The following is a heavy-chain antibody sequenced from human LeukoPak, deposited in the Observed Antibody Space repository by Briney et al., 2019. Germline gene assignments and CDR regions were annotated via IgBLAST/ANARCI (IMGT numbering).Heavy chain of an antibody. CDR1: GFTFSSYA. V-gene: IGHV3-23*01. D-gene: IGHD3-16*02. J-gene: IGHJ4*02. CDR3: ARSAPYDYVWGSYRCFDY. Sequence: GGSLRLSCAASGFTFSSYAMSWVRQAPGKGLEWVSAISGSGGSTYYADSVKGRFTISRDNSKNTLYLQMNSLRAEDTAVYYCARSAPYDYVWGSYRCFDYWGQGTLVTVSS. CDR2: ISGSGGST.